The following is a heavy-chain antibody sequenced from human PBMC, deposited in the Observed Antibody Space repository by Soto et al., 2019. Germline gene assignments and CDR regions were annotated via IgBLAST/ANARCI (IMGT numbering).Heavy chain of an antibody. V-gene: IGHV3-30*04. Sequence: QVQVVQSGGGVVQPGRSLRLSCTASGFIFSSYSMHWVRQAPGKGLEWVAVLSYDGQNEYYADSVKGRFTISRDKSKNTHYLHMNNLRVDDEDVYYCESDRAESTGYYYDWVETWGQGTRVTVSS. J-gene: IGHJ5*02. CDR2: LSYDGQNE. CDR1: GFIFSSYS. D-gene: IGHD3-22*01. CDR3: ESDRAESTGYYYDWVET.